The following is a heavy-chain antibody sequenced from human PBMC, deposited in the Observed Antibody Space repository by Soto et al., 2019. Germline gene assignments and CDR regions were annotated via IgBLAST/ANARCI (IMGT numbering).Heavy chain of an antibody. J-gene: IGHJ4*02. V-gene: IGHV3-7*03. CDR2: IKQDGSEK. CDR3: AKDLVGATRGRFDY. D-gene: IGHD1-26*01. CDR1: GFTFSTYW. Sequence: EVQLVESGGGLVQPGGSLRLSCAASGFTFSTYWMSWVRQAPGKGLEWVANIKQDGSEKYYVDSVKGRFTISRDNAKNSLYLQMNSLRAEDTAVYYCAKDLVGATRGRFDYWGQGTLVTVSS.